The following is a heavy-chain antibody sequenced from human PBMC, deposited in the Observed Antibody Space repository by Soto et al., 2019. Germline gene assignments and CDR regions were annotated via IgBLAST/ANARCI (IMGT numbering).Heavy chain of an antibody. V-gene: IGHV4-59*08. Sequence: SETLSLTCTVSGGSISSYYWSWIRQPPGKGLEWIGYIYYSGSTNYNPSLKSRVTISVDTSKNQFSLKLSSVTAADTAVYYCGRLSGQHYYFDYWGQGTLVTVSS. CDR3: GRLSGQHYYFDY. CDR1: GGSISSYY. CDR2: IYYSGST. J-gene: IGHJ4*02. D-gene: IGHD3-3*02.